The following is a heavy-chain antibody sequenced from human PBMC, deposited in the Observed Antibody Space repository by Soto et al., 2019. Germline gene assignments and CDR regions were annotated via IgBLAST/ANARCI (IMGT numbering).Heavy chain of an antibody. CDR1: GFTFSNYG. Sequence: QVQLVESGGGVVQPGWSLRLSCAASGFTFSNYGMHWVRQAPGKGLEWVALISYDVHTTYYADSVKGRFTISRDNSKSTLYLQINSLRGDDTSVYYCEKVRGIWRHRDAFDVWGQGTMVTVSS. J-gene: IGHJ3*01. CDR2: ISYDVHTT. CDR3: EKVRGIWRHRDAFDV. V-gene: IGHV3-30*18. D-gene: IGHD6-13*01.